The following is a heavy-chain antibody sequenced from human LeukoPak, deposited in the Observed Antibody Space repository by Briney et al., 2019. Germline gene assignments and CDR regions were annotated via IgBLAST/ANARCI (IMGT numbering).Heavy chain of an antibody. CDR3: AKDPISSIAARRNWFDP. CDR2: INPNSGGT. D-gene: IGHD6-6*01. J-gene: IGHJ5*02. V-gene: IGHV1-2*06. CDR1: GYTFTGYY. Sequence: ASVKVSCKASGYTFTGYYMHWVRQAPGQGLEWMGRINPNSGGTNYAQKFQGRVTMTRDTSISTAYMELSRLRSDDTAVYYCAKDPISSIAARRNWFDPWGQGTLVTVSS.